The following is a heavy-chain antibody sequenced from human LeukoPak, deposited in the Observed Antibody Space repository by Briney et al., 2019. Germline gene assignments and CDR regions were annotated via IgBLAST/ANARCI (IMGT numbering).Heavy chain of an antibody. D-gene: IGHD3-22*01. CDR3: ARVTYYYDSSGSP. CDR1: GYTFTGYY. CDR2: INPNSGGT. J-gene: IGHJ5*02. Sequence: ASVKVSCKASGYTFTGYYMHWVRQAPGQGLELMGWINPNSGGTNYAQKFQGRVTMTRDTSISTAYMELSRLRSDDTAVYYCARVTYYYDSSGSPWGQGTLVTVSS. V-gene: IGHV1-2*02.